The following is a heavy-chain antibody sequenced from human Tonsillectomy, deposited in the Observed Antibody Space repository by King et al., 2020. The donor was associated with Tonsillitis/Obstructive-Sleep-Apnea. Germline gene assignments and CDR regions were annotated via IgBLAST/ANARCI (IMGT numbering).Heavy chain of an antibody. CDR2: INWNGGNT. V-gene: IGHV3-20*04. Sequence: VQLVESGGGVVRPGGSLRLSCAASGFTFDDYGMTWVRQGPGKGLEWVSGINWNGGNTGYADSVKGRFDISRDNAKNLLYLQMNSLRAEDTALYYCVFTNYDFWSGYYNPGEGFDIWGQGTMVTVSS. CDR3: VFTNYDFWSGYYNPGEGFDI. CDR1: GFTFDDYG. J-gene: IGHJ3*02. D-gene: IGHD3-3*01.